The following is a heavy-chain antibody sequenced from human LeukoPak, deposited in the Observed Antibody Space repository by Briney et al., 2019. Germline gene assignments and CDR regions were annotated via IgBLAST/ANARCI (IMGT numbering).Heavy chain of an antibody. V-gene: IGHV3-23*01. CDR3: AKGIYGDYEDY. Sequence: GGSLRLSCAASEFTFTNYALSWVRQAPGKGLEWVSAISGSGDSPYYADSVKGRFTISRDNSKNTLYLQMNSLRAEDTAVYYCAKGIYGDYEDYWGQGTLVTVSS. J-gene: IGHJ4*02. D-gene: IGHD4-17*01. CDR1: EFTFTNYA. CDR2: ISGSGDSP.